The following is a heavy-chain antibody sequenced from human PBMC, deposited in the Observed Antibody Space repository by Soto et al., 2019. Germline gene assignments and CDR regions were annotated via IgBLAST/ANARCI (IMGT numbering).Heavy chain of an antibody. CDR1: GGTFSSYA. J-gene: IGHJ5*02. D-gene: IGHD1-20*01. CDR3: ARDTTRVITGTTGRGWFDP. Sequence: SLKVSCKASGGTFSSYAISWVRQAPGQGLEWMGGIIPIFGTANYVQQFQGRVTITAAGSTSAAYMELSRLSAEDPAVYYCARDTTRVITGTTGRGWFDPWGQGTRVTSPQ. V-gene: IGHV1-69*13. CDR2: IIPIFGTA.